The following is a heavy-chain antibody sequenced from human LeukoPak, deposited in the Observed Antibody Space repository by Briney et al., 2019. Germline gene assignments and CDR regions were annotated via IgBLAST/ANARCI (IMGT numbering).Heavy chain of an antibody. CDR2: ISAYNGNT. Sequence: GASVKVSCKASGYTFTSYGISWVRQAPGQGLEWMGWISAYNGNTNYAQKLQGRVTMTTDTSTSTAYMELRSLRSDDTAVYYCARVKRDIFSSSWRNWFDPWGQGTLVTVSS. J-gene: IGHJ5*02. CDR1: GYTFTSYG. V-gene: IGHV1-18*01. CDR3: ARVKRDIFSSSWRNWFDP. D-gene: IGHD6-13*01.